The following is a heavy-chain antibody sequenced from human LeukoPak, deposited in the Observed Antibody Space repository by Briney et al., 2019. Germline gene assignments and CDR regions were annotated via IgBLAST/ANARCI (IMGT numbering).Heavy chain of an antibody. CDR2: ISAGGGRT. CDR1: GFPFISYV. V-gene: IGHV3-23*01. CDR3: AKVGDGMDV. Sequence: GGSLRLSCAASGFPFISYVMSWVRRTPGKGLEWVSVISAGGGRTYYADSVKGRFTISRDNSKNTLYLQMNSLRAEDTAVYYCAKVGDGMDVWGQGTTVTVSS. J-gene: IGHJ6*02. D-gene: IGHD1-26*01.